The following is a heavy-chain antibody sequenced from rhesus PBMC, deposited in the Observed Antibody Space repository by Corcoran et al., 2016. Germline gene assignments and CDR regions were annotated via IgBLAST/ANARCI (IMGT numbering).Heavy chain of an antibody. V-gene: IGHV4-169*01. Sequence: QLQLQESGPGLVKPSETLSVTCAVSGGSISSSYWSWIRQAPGKGLEWIGYIFGSGSSTNYNPSLKSRVTLSVDTSKTQLSLKLSSVTAADTAVYYCARTGSWNAPNYWGQGVLVTVSS. CDR1: GGSISSSY. CDR3: ARTGSWNAPNY. J-gene: IGHJ4*01. CDR2: IFGSGSST. D-gene: IGHD6-25*01.